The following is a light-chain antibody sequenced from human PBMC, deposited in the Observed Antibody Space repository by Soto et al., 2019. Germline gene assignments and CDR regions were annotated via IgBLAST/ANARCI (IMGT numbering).Light chain of an antibody. J-gene: IGKJ1*01. CDR2: LGS. V-gene: IGKV2-28*01. CDR1: QSLLHSNGYHY. CDR3: MQPLQTTWT. Sequence: EIVMTQSPVSLPVTPGEPASISCRSSQSLLHSNGYHYLDWYLQKPGQSPQLLIYLGSIRAPGVPDRFSGSGSGTFFTLTISRVEAEDVGVYFCMQPLQTTWTFGRGTKVEIK.